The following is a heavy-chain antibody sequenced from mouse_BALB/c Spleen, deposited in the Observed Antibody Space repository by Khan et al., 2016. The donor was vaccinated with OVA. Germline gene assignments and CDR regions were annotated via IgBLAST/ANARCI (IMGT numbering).Heavy chain of an antibody. D-gene: IGHD2-12*01. CDR3: ARSGLYVIFAY. V-gene: IGHV1-7*01. Sequence: QVQLQQSGAELAKPGASVKMSCKASGYTFTAYWVNWVKQRPGQGLEWIGYIDPSTDYAEYNQRFKDKATLTTDKSSNTAYIQLSSLTSEDSAVYYSARSGLYVIFAYWGQGTLVTVAA. CDR2: IDPSTDYA. J-gene: IGHJ3*01. CDR1: GYTFTAYW.